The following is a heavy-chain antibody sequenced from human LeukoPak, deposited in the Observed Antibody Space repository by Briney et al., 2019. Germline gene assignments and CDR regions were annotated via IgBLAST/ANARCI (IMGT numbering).Heavy chain of an antibody. J-gene: IGHJ4*02. CDR1: GGPISSYY. V-gene: IGHV4-59*01. Sequence: SETLSLTCTVSGGPISSYYWSWIRQPPGKGLEWIGYIYNSGSTNYNPSLKSRVTISVDTSKNQFSLKLNSVTAADTAVYYCARSLYRTPYDYWGQGTLVTVSS. CDR3: ARSLYRTPYDY. D-gene: IGHD3-16*02. CDR2: IYNSGST.